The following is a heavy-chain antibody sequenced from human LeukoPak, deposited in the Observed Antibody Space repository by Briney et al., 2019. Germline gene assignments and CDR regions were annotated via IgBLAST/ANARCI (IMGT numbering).Heavy chain of an antibody. CDR1: GDSISSANCY. D-gene: IGHD3-10*01. V-gene: IGHV4-39*01. Sequence: SETLSLTCTVSGDSISSANCYWASLRQPPGKGREWLGTIYYSGSTYYNPSLKSRVTISVDTSKNQFSLKLSSVTAADTAVYYCARLNYYGSGSYRYYFDYWGQGTLVTVSS. J-gene: IGHJ4*02. CDR2: IYYSGST. CDR3: ARLNYYGSGSYRYYFDY.